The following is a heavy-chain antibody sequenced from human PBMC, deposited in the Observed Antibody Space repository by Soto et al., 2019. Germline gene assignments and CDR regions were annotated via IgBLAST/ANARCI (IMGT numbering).Heavy chain of an antibody. V-gene: IGHV3-30*18. Sequence: GGSLRLSCVASGFTFSSHGINWVRQAPGKGLEWVAVISNDGKNEYYAESVKGRFTISRDNRKNTLYLQMNSLRAEDTAVYYCAKFSYYDSSGFYHFANWGQGTLVTVSS. CDR2: ISNDGKNE. CDR1: GFTFSSHG. D-gene: IGHD3-22*01. J-gene: IGHJ4*02. CDR3: AKFSYYDSSGFYHFAN.